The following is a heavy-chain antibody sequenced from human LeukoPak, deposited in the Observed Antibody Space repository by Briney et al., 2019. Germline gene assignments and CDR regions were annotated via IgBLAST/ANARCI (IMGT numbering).Heavy chain of an antibody. V-gene: IGHV3-23*01. CDR2: ISGRGGST. Sequence: GGSLRLSCAASGFIYYNYALSWVRQAPGKGLEWVSSISGRGGSTYYTDSVTGRFTISRDNSKSTLYLTMNTLRAETTATFDCAKAFGGDGPPPNDAFDLWGQGTVVTVSS. D-gene: IGHD3-16*01. CDR1: GFIYYNYA. J-gene: IGHJ3*01. CDR3: AKAFGGDGPPPNDAFDL.